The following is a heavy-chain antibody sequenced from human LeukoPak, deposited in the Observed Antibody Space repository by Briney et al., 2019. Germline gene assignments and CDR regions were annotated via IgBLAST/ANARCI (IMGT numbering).Heavy chain of an antibody. CDR3: AGPRTLTNDF. CDR2: IRSNGGSQ. CDR1: GFTFSTYA. V-gene: IGHV3-23*01. J-gene: IGHJ4*02. Sequence: GGTLRLSRAASGFTFSTYAMSWVRQAPGKGLEWVSAIRSNGGSQYYAESVKGRFTISRDNSKNTLYLQMNRLRAEDTAIYYCAGPRTLTNDFWGQGTLVTVSS.